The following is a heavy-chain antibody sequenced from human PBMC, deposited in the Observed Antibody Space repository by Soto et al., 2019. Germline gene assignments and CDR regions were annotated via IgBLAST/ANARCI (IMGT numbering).Heavy chain of an antibody. D-gene: IGHD1-26*01. CDR1: GYTFSSYG. Sequence: QVQLVQSGAEVKKPGASVKVSCKASGYTFSSYGISWVRQAPGQGLEWRGCICAYNGNTTYAQKAQGRVTMTTGTATSTASMELGSRRSVDKAVYYCGIGAVGTTLDFDYWGQGTQVTVSS. CDR2: ICAYNGNT. CDR3: GIGAVGTTLDFDY. J-gene: IGHJ4*02. V-gene: IGHV1-18*01.